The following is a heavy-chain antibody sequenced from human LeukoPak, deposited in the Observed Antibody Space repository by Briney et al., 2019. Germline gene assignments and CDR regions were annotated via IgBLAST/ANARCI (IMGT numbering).Heavy chain of an antibody. CDR3: ASLGYNHALDY. CDR2: INHSGST. Sequence: SETLSLTCAVYGGSFSGYYWSWIRQPPGKGLEWIGEINHSGSTNYNPSLKSRVTISVDTSKNQFSLKLSSVTAADTAVYYCASLGYNHALDYWGQGTLVTDSS. J-gene: IGHJ4*02. CDR1: GGSFSGYY. D-gene: IGHD5-18*01. V-gene: IGHV4-34*01.